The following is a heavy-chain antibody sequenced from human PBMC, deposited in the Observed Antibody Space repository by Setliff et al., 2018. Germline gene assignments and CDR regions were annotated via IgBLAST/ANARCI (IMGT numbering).Heavy chain of an antibody. Sequence: SVKVSCKAFGGTFGNSAINWVRQAPGQGLEWMGGIIPIRGAADYAQKFQGKVIITADGSTSTAYMGLTSLRSDDAAVYYCARGPSGWSSATSRYYFYMDVWGKGTTVTVSS. J-gene: IGHJ6*03. V-gene: IGHV1-69*13. CDR3: ARGPSGWSSATSRYYFYMDV. CDR2: IIPIRGAA. CDR1: GGTFGNSA. D-gene: IGHD6-19*01.